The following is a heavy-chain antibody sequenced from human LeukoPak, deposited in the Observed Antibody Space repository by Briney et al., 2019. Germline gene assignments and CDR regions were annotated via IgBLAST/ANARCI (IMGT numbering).Heavy chain of an antibody. V-gene: IGHV3-21*01. J-gene: IGHJ6*02. CDR3: ARDRPYYYGSGSSYGMDV. Sequence: GGSLRLSRAASGFTFSSYSTNWVRQAPGKGLEWVSSISSSSSYIYYADSVKGRFTISRDNAKNSLYLQMNSLRAEDTAVYYCARDRPYYYGSGSSYGMDVWGQGTTVTVSS. D-gene: IGHD3-10*01. CDR1: GFTFSSYS. CDR2: ISSSSSYI.